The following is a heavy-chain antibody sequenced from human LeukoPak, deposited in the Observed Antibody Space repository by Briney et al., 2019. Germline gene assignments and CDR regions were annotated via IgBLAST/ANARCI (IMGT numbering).Heavy chain of an antibody. D-gene: IGHD3-3*01. J-gene: IGHJ5*02. CDR2: ISSSSSYI. CDR3: AKDLHSYDDDLT. Sequence: GGSLRLSCTASGFTFGDYAMSWVRQAPGKGLEWVSSISSSSSYIYYADSVKGRFTISRDNAKNSLYLQMNSLRAEDTAVYYCAKDLHSYDDDLTWGQGTLVTVSS. V-gene: IGHV3-21*01. CDR1: GFTFGDYA.